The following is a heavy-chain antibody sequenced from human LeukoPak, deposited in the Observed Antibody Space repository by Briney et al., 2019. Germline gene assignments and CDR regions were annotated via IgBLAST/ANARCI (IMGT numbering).Heavy chain of an antibody. Sequence: SVKVSFKSSGCTFTSYAISWVRQAHGQGLEWMGGIIPIFGTANYAQKFQGRVTITADESTSTAYMELSSRRSEDTAVYYCARGVSRSGWYKANYYYYGMDVWGQGTTVTVSS. J-gene: IGHJ6*02. CDR2: IIPIFGTA. V-gene: IGHV1-69*13. CDR3: ARGVSRSGWYKANYYYYGMDV. D-gene: IGHD6-19*01. CDR1: GCTFTSYA.